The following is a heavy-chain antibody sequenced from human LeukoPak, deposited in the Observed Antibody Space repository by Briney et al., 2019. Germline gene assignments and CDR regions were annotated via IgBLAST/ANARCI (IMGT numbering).Heavy chain of an antibody. CDR2: IYYSGST. J-gene: IGHJ4*02. CDR1: GGSISSGGYY. CDR3: ARWVVDQYYFDY. V-gene: IGHV4-31*03. D-gene: IGHD2-15*01. Sequence: SETLSLTCTVSGGSISSGGYYWSWIRQHPGKGLEWIGYIYYSGSTNYNPSLKSRVTISVDTSKNQFSLKLSSVTAADTAVYYCARWVVDQYYFDYWGQGTLVTVSS.